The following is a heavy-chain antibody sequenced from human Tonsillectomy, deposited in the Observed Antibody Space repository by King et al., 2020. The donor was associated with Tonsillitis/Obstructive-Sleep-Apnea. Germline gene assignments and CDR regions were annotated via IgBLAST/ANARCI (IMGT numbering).Heavy chain of an antibody. J-gene: IGHJ6*03. CDR2: IDWDDDK. Sequence: VTLKESGPALVKPTQTLTLTCTFSGLSLSTNGMCVSWIRHPPGKALEWLARIDWDDDKYYSTSLKTRLTISKDTSKNQVVLTMTNMDPVDTATYYCARTTHYCSSTTCYSSYYYYYMDVWGKGTTVTVSS. CDR3: ARTTHYCSSTTCYSSYYYYYMDV. V-gene: IGHV2-70*11. D-gene: IGHD2-2*02. CDR1: GLSLSTNGMC.